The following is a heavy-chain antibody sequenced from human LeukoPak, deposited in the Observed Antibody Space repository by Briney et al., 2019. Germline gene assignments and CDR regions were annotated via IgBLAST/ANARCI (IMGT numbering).Heavy chain of an antibody. J-gene: IGHJ4*02. Sequence: PSETLSLTCAVSGGSISSSNWWSWVRQPPGKGLEWIGEIYHSGSTNYNPSLKSRVTISVDKSKNQFSLKLSSVTAADTAVYYCARMPDYYGSSPDYWGQRTLVTASS. D-gene: IGHD3-10*01. CDR2: IYHSGST. CDR3: ARMPDYYGSSPDY. CDR1: GGSISSSNW. V-gene: IGHV4-4*02.